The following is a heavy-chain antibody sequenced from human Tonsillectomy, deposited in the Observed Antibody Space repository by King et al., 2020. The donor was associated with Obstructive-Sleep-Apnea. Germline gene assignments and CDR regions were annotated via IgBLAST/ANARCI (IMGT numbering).Heavy chain of an antibody. J-gene: IGHJ4*02. CDR1: GGSFSGYY. V-gene: IGHV4-34*01. CDR2: INHSGST. CDR3: ASGIYHAFDY. Sequence: VQLQQWGAGLLKPSETLSLTCAVYGGSFSGYYWTWIRQPPGKGLEWIGEINHSGSTNYNPSLKSRVSISVDTSKNKFSLKVRSVTAADTAVYFCASGIYHAFDYWGQGTLVTVSS. D-gene: IGHD1-14*01.